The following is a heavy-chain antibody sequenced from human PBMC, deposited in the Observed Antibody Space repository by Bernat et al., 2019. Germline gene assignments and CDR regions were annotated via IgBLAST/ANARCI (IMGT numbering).Heavy chain of an antibody. J-gene: IGHJ4*02. CDR1: GFTFSSYV. CDR3: ARGRYSGSYQFNY. D-gene: IGHD1-26*01. V-gene: IGHV3-30-3*01. Sequence: QVQLVESGGGVVQPGRSLRLSCAASGFTFSSYVMHWVRQAPGKGLEWVTLISHDGSNKYYSDSVKGRFTISRDNSKNTLYLQMSSLRAEDTATYYCARGRYSGSYQFNYWGQGTLVTVSS. CDR2: ISHDGSNK.